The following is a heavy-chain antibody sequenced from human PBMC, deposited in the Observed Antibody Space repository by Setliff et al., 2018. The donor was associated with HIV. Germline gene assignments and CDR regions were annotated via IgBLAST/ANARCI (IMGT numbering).Heavy chain of an antibody. V-gene: IGHV4-39*01. CDR3: ARHGSNWFDP. CDR1: GVSIPTNY. Sequence: LSETLSLTCNISGVSIPTNYWNWIRQPAGKGLEWIGSTYYSGSTYYNPSLKSRVTISVDTSKNQFYLRLSSVTAADTAVYYCARHGSNWFDPWGQGTQVTVSS. J-gene: IGHJ5*02. CDR2: TYYSGST. D-gene: IGHD3-10*01.